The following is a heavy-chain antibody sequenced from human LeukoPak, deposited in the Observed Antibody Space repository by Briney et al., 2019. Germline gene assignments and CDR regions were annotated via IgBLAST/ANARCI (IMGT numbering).Heavy chain of an antibody. Sequence: PGGSLRLSCAASGFTFSRYWMHWVRQAPGKGLVWVSRIKSDGSTNYADSVKGRFTISRDNAKNTVSLQMNSLRAEDTGVYYCARAPAEIGGYYLEYFRHWGQGTLVTVSS. CDR2: IKSDGST. J-gene: IGHJ1*01. V-gene: IGHV3-74*01. CDR3: ARAPAEIGGYYLEYFRH. CDR1: GFTFSRYW. D-gene: IGHD3-22*01.